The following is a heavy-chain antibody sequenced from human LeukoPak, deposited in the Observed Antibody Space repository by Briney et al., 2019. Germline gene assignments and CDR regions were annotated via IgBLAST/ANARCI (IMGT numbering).Heavy chain of an antibody. CDR3: AREQQWPTYSGSYYGYYFDY. V-gene: IGHV3-7*01. J-gene: IGHJ4*02. D-gene: IGHD1-26*01. CDR1: GFTFSSYW. CDR2: IKQDGSEK. Sequence: GGSLRLSXAASGFTFSSYWMSWVRQAPGKGLEWVANIKQDGSEKYYVDSVKGRFTISRDNAKNSLYLQMNSLRAEDTAVYYCAREQQWPTYSGSYYGYYFDYWGQGTLVTVSS.